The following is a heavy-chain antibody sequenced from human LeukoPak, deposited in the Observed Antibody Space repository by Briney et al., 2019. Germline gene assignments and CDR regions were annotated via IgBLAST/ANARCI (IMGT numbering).Heavy chain of an antibody. D-gene: IGHD3-10*01. CDR1: GYTFTGYY. CDR3: ARVAGGIYGSGSYLDY. Sequence: ASVKVSCKASGYTFTGYYMHWVRQAPGQGLECVGWINPNSGGTNYAQKFQGWVTMTRDTSISAAYMELSRLRSDDTAVYYCARVAGGIYGSGSYLDYWGQGTLVTVSS. V-gene: IGHV1-2*04. CDR2: INPNSGGT. J-gene: IGHJ4*02.